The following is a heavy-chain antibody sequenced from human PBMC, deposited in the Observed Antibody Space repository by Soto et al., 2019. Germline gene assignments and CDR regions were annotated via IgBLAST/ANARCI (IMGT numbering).Heavy chain of an antibody. CDR3: ARLGGDLYYGMDV. D-gene: IGHD1-26*01. CDR2: IYYSGST. V-gene: IGHV4-59*01. Sequence: QVQLQESGPGLVKPSETLSLTCTVSGGSISSYYWSWIRQPPGKGLEWIGYIYYSGSTNYNPSLESRVTTSVDTSKKQFSLKLSSVTAADTAVYYCARLGGDLYYGMDVWGQGTTVTVSS. CDR1: GGSISSYY. J-gene: IGHJ6*02.